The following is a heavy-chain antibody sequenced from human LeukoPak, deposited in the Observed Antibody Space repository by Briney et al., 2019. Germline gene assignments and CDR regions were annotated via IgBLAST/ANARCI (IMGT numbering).Heavy chain of an antibody. CDR2: IIPIFGTA. D-gene: IGHD2-15*01. J-gene: IGHJ6*03. CDR3: ARVGPSPTPAYYYYMDV. V-gene: IGHV1-69*06. CDR1: GGTFSSYA. Sequence: ASVKVSCKASGGTFSSYAISWVRQAPGQGLEWMGGIIPIFGTANYAQKFQGRVTITADKSTSTAYMELSSLRSEDTAVYYCARVGPSPTPAYYYYMDVWGKGTTVTVSS.